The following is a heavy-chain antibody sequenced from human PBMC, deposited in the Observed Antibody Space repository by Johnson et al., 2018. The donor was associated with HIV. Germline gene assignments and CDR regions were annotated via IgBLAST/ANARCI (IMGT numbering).Heavy chain of an antibody. J-gene: IGHJ3*02. Sequence: VQLVESGGGVVQPGRSLRLSCAASGFTFSSYVMSWVRQAPGKGLEWVSGISGSGGNTYYADSVKGRFTISRDNAKNTLYLQMNRLRAEDTAVYYCARGRAWDHDAFDIWGQGTMVTVSS. CDR1: GFTFSSYV. CDR3: ARGRAWDHDAFDI. D-gene: IGHD1-26*01. CDR2: ISGSGGNT. V-gene: IGHV3-23*04.